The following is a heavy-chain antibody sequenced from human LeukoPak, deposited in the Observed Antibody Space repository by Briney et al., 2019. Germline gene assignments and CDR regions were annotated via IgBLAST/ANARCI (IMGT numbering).Heavy chain of an antibody. D-gene: IGHD4-17*01. V-gene: IGHV3-33*06. CDR2: IWYDGSNK. Sequence: PGRSLRLSCAASGFNFSSYGMHWVRQAPGKGLEWVAVIWYDGSNKYYADSVKGRFTISRDNSKNTLYLQMNSLRAEDTAVYYCAKDHGDYYFDYWGQGTLVTVSS. CDR1: GFNFSSYG. CDR3: AKDHGDYYFDY. J-gene: IGHJ4*02.